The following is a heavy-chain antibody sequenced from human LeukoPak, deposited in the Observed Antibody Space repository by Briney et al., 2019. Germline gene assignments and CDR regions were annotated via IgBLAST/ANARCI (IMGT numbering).Heavy chain of an antibody. J-gene: IGHJ4*02. V-gene: IGHV3-30*18. Sequence: GGSLRLSCAASGITFSNYEFHWVRQAPGKGPQWVAVISKDGDYEYSIDSEKGRFTISRDNAKNSLYLQMNSLRAEDTALYYCAKDFSYSSWYFDYWGQGTLVTVSS. CDR3: AKDFSYSSWYFDY. CDR2: ISKDGDYE. D-gene: IGHD6-6*01. CDR1: GITFSNYE.